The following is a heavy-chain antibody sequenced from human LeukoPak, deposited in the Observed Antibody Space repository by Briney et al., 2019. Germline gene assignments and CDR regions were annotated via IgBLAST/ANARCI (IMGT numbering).Heavy chain of an antibody. Sequence: PGGSLRLSCAASGFMLSGSVMSWVRRAPGQGLEWVANIKQDGKTKDYLDSVKARFTIFRDNVQSSLYLEMNNLRAEDTAVYYCARDPYYDGPSFGAFDFWGHGTVVTVSS. D-gene: IGHD3-22*01. CDR1: GFMLSGSV. CDR2: IKQDGKTK. J-gene: IGHJ3*01. V-gene: IGHV3-7*01. CDR3: ARDPYYDGPSFGAFDF.